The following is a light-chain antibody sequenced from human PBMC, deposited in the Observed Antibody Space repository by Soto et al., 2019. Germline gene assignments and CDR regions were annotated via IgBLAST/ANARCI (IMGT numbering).Light chain of an antibody. Sequence: EIVMTQSPATLSVSPGERATLSCRASQSVSSNLAWYQQKPGQTPKLLIYVASTRATGIPARFSGSGSGTEVTLTHSRLQSEDFAVYYCQQYNVWPLTFGGGTKVEFK. V-gene: IGKV3-15*01. CDR3: QQYNVWPLT. CDR2: VAS. CDR1: QSVSSN. J-gene: IGKJ4*01.